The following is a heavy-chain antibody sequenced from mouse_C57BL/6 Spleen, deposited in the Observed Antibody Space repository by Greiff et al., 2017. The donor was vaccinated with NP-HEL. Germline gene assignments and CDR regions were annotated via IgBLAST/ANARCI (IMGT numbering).Heavy chain of an antibody. V-gene: IGHV5-4*01. D-gene: IGHD2-4*01. CDR3: AREEDYDYDRVYFDY. Sequence: EVQLVESGGGLVKPGGSLKLSCAASGFTFSSYAMSWVRQTPEKRLEWVATISDGGSYTYYPDNVKGRFTISRDNAKNNLYLQMSHLKSEDTAMYYCAREEDYDYDRVYFDYWGQGTTLTVSS. CDR2: ISDGGSYT. J-gene: IGHJ2*01. CDR1: GFTFSSYA.